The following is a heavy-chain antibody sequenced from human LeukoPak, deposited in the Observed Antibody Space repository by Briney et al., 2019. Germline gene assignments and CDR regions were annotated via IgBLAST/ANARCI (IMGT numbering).Heavy chain of an antibody. CDR3: ARCGAPTTIRRNYFDY. CDR2: ISYDESNK. V-gene: IGHV3-30*04. Sequence: PGRSLRLSCAASGFTFSSYPMHWVRQAPGKGLEGVAVISYDESNKYYADSVRGRFTISRDNSKNTLYLQMNSLRAEDTAVYYCARCGAPTTIRRNYFDYWGQGTLVTVSS. J-gene: IGHJ4*02. D-gene: IGHD4-17*01. CDR1: GFTFSSYP.